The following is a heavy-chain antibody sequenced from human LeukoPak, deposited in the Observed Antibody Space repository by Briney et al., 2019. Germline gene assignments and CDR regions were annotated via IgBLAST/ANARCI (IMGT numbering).Heavy chain of an antibody. CDR3: ARTTEGGYTYGYFYYYYMDV. Sequence: SETLSLTCTVSGGSISNYYWSWIRQPPGKGLEWIGYVYYSGSTNYNPSLKSRVTISVDTSKNQFSLKLSSVTAADTAVYYCARTTEGGYTYGYFYYYYMDVWGKGTTVTISS. CDR1: GGSISNYY. V-gene: IGHV4-59*12. D-gene: IGHD5-18*01. CDR2: VYYSGST. J-gene: IGHJ6*03.